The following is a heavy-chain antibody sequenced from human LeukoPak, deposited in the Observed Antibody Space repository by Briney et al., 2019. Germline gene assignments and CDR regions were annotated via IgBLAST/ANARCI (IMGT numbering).Heavy chain of an antibody. D-gene: IGHD1-26*01. V-gene: IGHV3-74*01. CDR2: LTGDGSTT. CDR3: AIGPNQDSGNYYVGDY. J-gene: IGHJ4*02. Sequence: GGSLRLSCAASGFTLSSYWMHWVRQAPGKWLVWVSRLTGDGSTTSYADSVKGRFTISRDNAKNTLYLQMNSLRAEDTAVYYCAIGPNQDSGNYYVGDYCGQGTLVTVSS. CDR1: GFTLSSYW.